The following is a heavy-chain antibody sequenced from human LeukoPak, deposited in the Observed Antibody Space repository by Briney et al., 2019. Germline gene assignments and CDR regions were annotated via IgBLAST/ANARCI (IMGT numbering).Heavy chain of an antibody. D-gene: IGHD5-12*01. Sequence: GGSLRLSCAASGFTFSSYSMNWVRQAPGKGLEWVSSITSSSSYIYYADSVKGRFTISRDNAKNSLYLQMNSLRAEDTAVYYCARDLSYGYEKPFDYWGQGTLVTVCS. CDR2: ITSSSSYI. CDR3: ARDLSYGYEKPFDY. V-gene: IGHV3-21*01. CDR1: GFTFSSYS. J-gene: IGHJ4*02.